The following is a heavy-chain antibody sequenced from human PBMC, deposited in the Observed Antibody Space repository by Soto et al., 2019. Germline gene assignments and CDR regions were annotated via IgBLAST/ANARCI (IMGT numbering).Heavy chain of an antibody. J-gene: IGHJ4*02. CDR3: ARFESPLFDY. CDR1: GGSVSSGSYY. Sequence: QVQLQESGPGLVKPSETLSLTCTVSGGSVSSGSYYWSWIRQPPGKGLEWIGYIYYSGGTNYNPSLKSRVTISVDTSKNQFSLKLSSVTAADTAVYYCARFESPLFDYWGQGTLVTVSS. V-gene: IGHV4-61*01. D-gene: IGHD3-9*01. CDR2: IYYSGGT.